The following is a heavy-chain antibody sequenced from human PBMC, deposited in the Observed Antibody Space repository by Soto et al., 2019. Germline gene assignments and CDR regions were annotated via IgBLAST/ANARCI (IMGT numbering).Heavy chain of an antibody. CDR3: ARGEYYFDL. V-gene: IGHV4-30-2*06. Sequence: QLQLQESGSGLVKPSQTLSLTCIVSGGSISSGGHSWSWIRQSSGKGLEWIGSVYHSGSTNYNPSLKSRIIISVARSQNQFSLMVNSVTAADTAVYFCARGEYYFDLWGQGTLVTVSS. CDR1: GGSISSGGHS. J-gene: IGHJ4*02. CDR2: VYHSGST.